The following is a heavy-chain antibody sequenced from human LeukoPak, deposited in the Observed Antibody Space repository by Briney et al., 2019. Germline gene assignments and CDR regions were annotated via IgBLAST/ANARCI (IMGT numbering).Heavy chain of an antibody. V-gene: IGHV1-8*01. CDR3: ARGAPGSYCSGGSCPYFDY. CDR2: VNXXXGHT. D-gene: IGHD2-15*01. CDR1: GYTFTSYD. Sequence: GASVKVSCKASGYTFTSYDVNWVRQATGQGLEWMGWVNXXXGHTGYAQKFQGRVTMTTNTSISTAYMELSSLRSEDTAVYYCARGAPGSYCSGGSCPYFDYWGQGTLVSVSS. J-gene: IGHJ4*02.